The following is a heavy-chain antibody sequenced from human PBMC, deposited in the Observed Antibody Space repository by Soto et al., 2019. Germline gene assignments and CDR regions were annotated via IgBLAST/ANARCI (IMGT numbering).Heavy chain of an antibody. J-gene: IGHJ4*02. Sequence: QITLNESGPTLVKPTQTLTLTCTFSGFSLSTRDVGVGWIRQPPGEALEWLGVVYWDDSKTYSPSLESRLTTTKDTYKNQVVLRMTKMDPVDTATYSCAHCRGGVASFWGQGTLVTVSS. CDR1: GFSLSTRDVG. V-gene: IGHV2-5*02. D-gene: IGHD2-2*01. CDR2: VYWDDSK. CDR3: AHCRGGVASF.